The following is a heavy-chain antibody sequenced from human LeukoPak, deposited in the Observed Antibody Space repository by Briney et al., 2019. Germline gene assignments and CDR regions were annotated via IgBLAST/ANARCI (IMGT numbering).Heavy chain of an antibody. Sequence: SETLSLTCTVSGGSISSYYWSWIRQPPGKGLEWIGYIYYSGSTNYNPSLKSRVTISVDTSKNQFSLKLSSVTAADTAVYYCARGDVGYCDFWSGYPRAFDYWGQGTLVTVSS. V-gene: IGHV4-59*01. D-gene: IGHD3-3*01. CDR2: IYYSGST. J-gene: IGHJ4*02. CDR1: GGSISSYY. CDR3: ARGDVGYCDFWSGYPRAFDY.